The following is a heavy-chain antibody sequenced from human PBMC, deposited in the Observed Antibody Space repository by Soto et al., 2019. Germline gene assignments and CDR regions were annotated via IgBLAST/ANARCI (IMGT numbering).Heavy chain of an antibody. D-gene: IGHD6-19*01. CDR3: ARELLPGYSSGWYDG. CDR2: IWYDGSNK. CDR1: GFTFSSYG. J-gene: IGHJ4*02. Sequence: GGSLRLSCAASGFTFSSYGMHWVRQAPGKGLEWVAVIWYDGSNKYYADSVKGRFTISRDNSKNTLYLQMNSLRAEDTAVYYCARELLPGYSSGWYDGWGQGTLVTVSS. V-gene: IGHV3-33*01.